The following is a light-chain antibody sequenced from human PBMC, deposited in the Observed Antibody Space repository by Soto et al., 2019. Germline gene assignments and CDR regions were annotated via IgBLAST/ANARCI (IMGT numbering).Light chain of an antibody. J-gene: IGKJ1*01. CDR2: GAY. V-gene: IGKV3-20*01. CDR1: QSVTTN. CDR3: QQYGSSSWT. Sequence: SQSVTTNLAWYQQKPGQAPRLLIYGAYSRATGITDRFSGSGSGTDFTLTISRLEPEDFAVYYCQQYGSSSWTFGQGTKGDI.